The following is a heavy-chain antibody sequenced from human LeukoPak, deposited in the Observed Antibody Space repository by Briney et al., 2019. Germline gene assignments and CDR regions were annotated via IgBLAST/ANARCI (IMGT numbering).Heavy chain of an antibody. D-gene: IGHD3-10*01. CDR1: GFTFDIYA. CDR3: ARDRGWNTDAFDL. CDR2: ISGSGGST. J-gene: IGHJ3*01. Sequence: PGGSLRLSCAASGFTFDIYAFIWVRQAPEKGLEWVSSISGSGGSTYYADSVEGRFTMSRDNSKDTLYLEMVALRPEDTARYYCARDRGWNTDAFDLRGHGTMVTVSS. V-gene: IGHV3-23*01.